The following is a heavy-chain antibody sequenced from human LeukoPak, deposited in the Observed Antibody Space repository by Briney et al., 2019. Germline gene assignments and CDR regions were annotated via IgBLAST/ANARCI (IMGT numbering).Heavy chain of an antibody. Sequence: SQTLSLTCIVSGGSISSGGYYWSWSRQHPGKGLEWIGYIYYSGSTYYNPSLKSRVTMSVDTSKNQFSLKLSSVTAEDTAVYYCARDLDGDYFGTFDPWGQGTLVTVSS. CDR3: ARDLDGDYFGTFDP. CDR2: IYYSGST. J-gene: IGHJ5*02. CDR1: GGSISSGGYY. V-gene: IGHV4-31*03. D-gene: IGHD4-17*01.